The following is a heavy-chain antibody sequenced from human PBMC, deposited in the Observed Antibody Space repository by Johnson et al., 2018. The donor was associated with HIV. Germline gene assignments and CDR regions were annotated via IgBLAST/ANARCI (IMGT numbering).Heavy chain of an antibody. Sequence: VQLVESGGGLVQPGGSLRLSCAASGFTFSSYWMSWVRQAPGKGLEWVANIKQDGSEKYYVDSVKGRITISRDNAKNSLYLQMNSLKTEDTAVYYCTTESASVGANYAFDIWGQGTMVTVSS. CDR2: IKQDGSEK. V-gene: IGHV3-7*03. CDR3: TTESASVGANYAFDI. J-gene: IGHJ3*02. D-gene: IGHD1-26*01. CDR1: GFTFSSYW.